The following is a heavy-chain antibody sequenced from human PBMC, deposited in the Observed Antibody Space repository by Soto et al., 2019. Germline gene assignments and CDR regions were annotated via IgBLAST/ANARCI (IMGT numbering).Heavy chain of an antibody. J-gene: IGHJ4*02. D-gene: IGHD3-3*01. CDR3: ARSSYYDFWSGYYYYYFDY. V-gene: IGHV4-59*01. Sequence: PSETLSLTCTVSGGSISSYYWSWIRQPPGKGLEWIGYIYYSGSTNYNPSLKSRVTISVDTSKNQFSLKLSSVTAADTAVYYCARSSYYDFWSGYYYYYFDYWGQGTLVTVSS. CDR2: IYYSGST. CDR1: GGSISSYY.